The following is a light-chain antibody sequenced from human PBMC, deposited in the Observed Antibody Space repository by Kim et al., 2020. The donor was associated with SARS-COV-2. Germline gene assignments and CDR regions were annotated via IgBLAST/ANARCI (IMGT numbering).Light chain of an antibody. V-gene: IGKV3-15*01. J-gene: IGKJ4*01. CDR2: GAS. CDR3: QQYVTWHLT. CDR1: ASVCTA. Sequence: VSPEERAPPSSTTSASVCTALDWYHQRRGHALTVLIYGASPTATGIAARFSGTVSGTELSLTLTTLQSEDFAVYYCQQYVTWHLTLGGGTQVDIK.